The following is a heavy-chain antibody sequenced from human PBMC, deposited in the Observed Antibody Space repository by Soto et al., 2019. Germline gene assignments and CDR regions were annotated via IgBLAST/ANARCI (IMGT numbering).Heavy chain of an antibody. J-gene: IGHJ4*02. Sequence: VASVKVSCKASGYSFTSYGINWVRQAPGQGLEWMGWISVYNGNTNYAQKFQGRVTMTTDTSTTTAYMELRYLRSDDTAVYFCTRGVYDSSGYLAYWGQGTLVTVSS. D-gene: IGHD3-22*01. CDR3: TRGVYDSSGYLAY. CDR2: ISVYNGNT. V-gene: IGHV1-18*04. CDR1: GYSFTSYG.